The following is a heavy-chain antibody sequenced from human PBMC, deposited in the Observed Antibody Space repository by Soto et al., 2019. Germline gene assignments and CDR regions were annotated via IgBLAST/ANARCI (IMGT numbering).Heavy chain of an antibody. CDR1: GGSISSYY. CDR2: IYYSVT. Sequence: QVQLQESGPGLVKPSETLSLTCSVSGGSISSYYWSWIRQPPGKGLEWIAYIYYSVTSYNPSLKSRVSISLDTSKNQFSLKLSSVTAADTAVYYCAWTYDGSGPNSGGYSFDIWGQGTMVTVSS. CDR3: AWTYDGSGPNSGGYSFDI. V-gene: IGHV4-59*01. D-gene: IGHD3-22*01. J-gene: IGHJ3*02.